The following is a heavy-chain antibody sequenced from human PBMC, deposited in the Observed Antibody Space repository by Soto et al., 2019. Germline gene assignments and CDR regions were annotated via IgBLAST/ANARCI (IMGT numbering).Heavy chain of an antibody. CDR3: VSRIGLSGTGYDGYDL. Sequence: QVQLQESGPGLVKPSQTLSLTCTVSGGSIRGGDYYLNWIRQFPGKGLEWIGSIYRSDRTEYNPSLQSRIAISADTSHTVFFRSLTSLTAADTATFYCVSRIGLSGTGYDGYDLWGQGTLVIV. D-gene: IGHD1-1*01. CDR1: GGSIRGGDYY. V-gene: IGHV4-31*03. J-gene: IGHJ3*01. CDR2: IYRSDRT.